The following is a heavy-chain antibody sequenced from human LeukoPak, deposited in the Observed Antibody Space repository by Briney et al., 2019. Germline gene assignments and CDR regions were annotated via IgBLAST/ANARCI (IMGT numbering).Heavy chain of an antibody. D-gene: IGHD4-17*01. CDR3: ANTRNGVFDY. J-gene: IGHJ4*02. CDR2: ISYDGSNK. CDR1: GFTFSSYG. Sequence: PGRSLRLSCAASGFTFSSYGMHWVRQAPGKGLEWVAVISYDGSNKHYADSVNGRFPISRDKSKNTLYLQMNSLRAEDTAVYYCANTRNGVFDYWGQGTLVSVSS. V-gene: IGHV3-30*18.